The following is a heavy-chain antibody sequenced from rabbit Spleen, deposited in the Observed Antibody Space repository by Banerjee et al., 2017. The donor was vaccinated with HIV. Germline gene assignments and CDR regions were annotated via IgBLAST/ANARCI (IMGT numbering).Heavy chain of an antibody. CDR1: GFDFSSYG. V-gene: IGHV1S47*01. CDR2: IDPVFGIT. D-gene: IGHD6-1*01. Sequence: QEHLKESGGGLVQPGGSLKLSCKASGFDFSSYGVSWVRQAPGKGLEWIGYIDPVFGITYYANWVNGRFTISSHNAQNTLYLQVNSLTAADTAAYFCARDQGYSYNFATGDFDLWGPGTLVTVS. CDR3: ARDQGYSYNFATGDFDL. J-gene: IGHJ4*01.